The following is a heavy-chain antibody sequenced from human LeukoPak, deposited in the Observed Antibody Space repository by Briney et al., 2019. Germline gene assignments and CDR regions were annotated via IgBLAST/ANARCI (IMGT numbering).Heavy chain of an antibody. J-gene: IGHJ4*02. Sequence: PGGPLRLSCAASGFTFSPYWMHWVRQAPGKGLVWVARITSDGSSTAYADSVKGRFTISRDNTKNTLYLHMNNLRAEDTAVYYCARARCSRTSCNTESDYWGQGTLVTVSS. D-gene: IGHD2-2*01. V-gene: IGHV3-74*01. CDR2: ITSDGSST. CDR1: GFTFSPYW. CDR3: ARARCSRTSCNTESDY.